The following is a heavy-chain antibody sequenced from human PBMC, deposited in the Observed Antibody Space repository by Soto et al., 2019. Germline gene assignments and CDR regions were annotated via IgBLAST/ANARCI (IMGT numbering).Heavy chain of an antibody. D-gene: IGHD1-20*01. V-gene: IGHV3-23*01. CDR2: ISATGVKT. Sequence: EVQVLESGGGLVQPGGSLRLSCAASGFTFSSYAMNWVRQAPGKGREWVSGISATGVKTYSADSVKGRFTISRDNSKDTVYLEMNSLRAEDTAVYYCTKSRSAMVYYFDFWGLGALVTVSS. J-gene: IGHJ4*02. CDR3: TKSRSAMVYYFDF. CDR1: GFTFSSYA.